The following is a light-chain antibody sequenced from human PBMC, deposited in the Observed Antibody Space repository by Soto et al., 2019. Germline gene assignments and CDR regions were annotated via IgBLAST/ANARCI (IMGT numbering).Light chain of an antibody. Sequence: QSVLTQPPSASGTPGQRVTISCSGSSSNLGKNLAYWYQQLPGTAPKLLIYNNDQRPSGVPDRFSGSKSGTSASLAISGLRSEDAGDYYCSVWDDNPSGRVFGGGTKLTVL. J-gene: IGLJ3*02. CDR2: NND. V-gene: IGLV1-47*02. CDR1: SSNLGKNL. CDR3: SVWDDNPSGRV.